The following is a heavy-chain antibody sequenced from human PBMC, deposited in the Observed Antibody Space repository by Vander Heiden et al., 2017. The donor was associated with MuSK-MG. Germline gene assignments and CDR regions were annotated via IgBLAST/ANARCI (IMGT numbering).Heavy chain of an antibody. V-gene: IGHV3-7*01. Sequence: EVQLVESGGGLVQPGGSLRLSLPAGGFSFSSHWMSWVRQAPGKGLEWVANIKQDGSEKYYVDSVKGRFTISRDNAKNSLYLQMNSLTVEDTAVYYCARPSLGYDSWGQGTLVTVSS. J-gene: IGHJ5*01. CDR3: ARPSLGYDS. CDR1: GFSFSSHW. D-gene: IGHD2-2*03. CDR2: IKQDGSEK.